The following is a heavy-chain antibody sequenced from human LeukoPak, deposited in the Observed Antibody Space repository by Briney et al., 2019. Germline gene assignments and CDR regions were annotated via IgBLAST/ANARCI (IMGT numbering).Heavy chain of an antibody. Sequence: GGSLRLSCAASGFTFSSYSMNWVRQAPGKGLEWVSSISSSSSYIYYADSVKGRFTISRDNSKSTLYLQMNSLRDEDTAVYYCALSRRLVEDSWGQGTLVTVSS. CDR1: GFTFSSYS. V-gene: IGHV3-21*04. D-gene: IGHD6-13*01. J-gene: IGHJ4*02. CDR3: ALSRRLVEDS. CDR2: ISSSSSYI.